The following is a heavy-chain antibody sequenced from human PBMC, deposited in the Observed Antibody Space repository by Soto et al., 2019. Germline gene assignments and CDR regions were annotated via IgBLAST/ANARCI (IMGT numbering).Heavy chain of an antibody. CDR1: GAPITINY. CDR3: ARDAGGPYDS. Sequence: PSETLSLTCTVSGAPITINYWSWIRQAPGKGLEWIGYIYYSGSTTYNPSLKSRVTMSADTSKDQFSLKLNSVTAADTAVYYCARDAGGPYDSWGPGTLVTVSS. V-gene: IGHV4-59*01. CDR2: IYYSGST. J-gene: IGHJ4*02. D-gene: IGHD2-15*01.